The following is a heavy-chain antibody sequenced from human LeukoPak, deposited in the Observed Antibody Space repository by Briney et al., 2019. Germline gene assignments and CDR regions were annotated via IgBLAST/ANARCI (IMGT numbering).Heavy chain of an antibody. J-gene: IGHJ6*03. CDR2: INPNSGGT. D-gene: IGHD6-19*01. V-gene: IGHV1-2*02. CDR1: GYTFTGYY. CDR3: AGGGIAVAGTRYYYYYMDV. Sequence: ASVKVSCKASGYTFTGYYMHWVRQAPGQGLEWMGWINPNSGGTNYAQKFQGRVTMIRDTSISTAYMELSRLRSDDTAVYYCAGGGIAVAGTRYYYYYMDVWGKGTTVTISS.